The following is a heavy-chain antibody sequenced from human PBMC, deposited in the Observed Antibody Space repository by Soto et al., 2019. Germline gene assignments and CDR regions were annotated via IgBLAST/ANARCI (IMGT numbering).Heavy chain of an antibody. CDR1: GGSISSGGYY. D-gene: IGHD4-17*01. J-gene: IGHJ4*02. CDR3: ARRGDYGDPYYFDY. V-gene: IGHV4-31*03. Sequence: QVQLQESGPGLVKPSQTLSLTCTVSGGSISSGGYYWTWIRQHPGKVLEWIGYIYYSGSTHYNPSLKSRVTISVDTSKNQFSLKLSSVTAADTAVYYCARRGDYGDPYYFDYWGQGTLVTVSS. CDR2: IYYSGST.